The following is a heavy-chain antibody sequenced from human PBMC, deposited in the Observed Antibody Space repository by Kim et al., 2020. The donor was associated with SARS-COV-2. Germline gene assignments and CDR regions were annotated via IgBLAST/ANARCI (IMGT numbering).Heavy chain of an antibody. CDR3: ARTPPYSGYSVEQWLVFLSYYHHGMDV. V-gene: IGHV1-18*01. CDR1: GYTFTSYG. D-gene: IGHD6-19*01. J-gene: IGHJ6*02. CDR2: ISAYNGNT. Sequence: ASVKVSCKASGYTFTSYGISWVRQAPGQGLEWMGWISAYNGNTNYAQKLQGRVTMTTDTSTSTAYMELRSLRSEDTAVYYCARTPPYSGYSVEQWLVFLSYYHHGMDVWGHGATGT.